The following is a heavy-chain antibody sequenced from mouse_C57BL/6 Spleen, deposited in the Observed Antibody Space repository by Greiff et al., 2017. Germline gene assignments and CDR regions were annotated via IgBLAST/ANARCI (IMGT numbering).Heavy chain of an antibody. V-gene: IGHV8-12*01. D-gene: IGHD2-4*01. Sequence: QVTLKVSGPGILQSSQTLSLTCSFSGFSLSTSGMGVSWIRQPSGKGLEWLAHIYWDDDKRYNPSLKSRLTISKDTSRNQVFLKITSVDTADTATYYCARIGGNYDYDASWFAYWGQGTLVTVSA. J-gene: IGHJ3*01. CDR1: GFSLSTSGMG. CDR2: IYWDDDK. CDR3: ARIGGNYDYDASWFAY.